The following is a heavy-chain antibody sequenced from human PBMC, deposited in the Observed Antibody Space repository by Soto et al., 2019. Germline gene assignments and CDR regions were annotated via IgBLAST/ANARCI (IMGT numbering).Heavy chain of an antibody. V-gene: IGHV1-69*02. CDR2: IIPILGIA. CDR3: ARVNRGYSGYDLDY. D-gene: IGHD5-12*01. Sequence: QVQLVQSGAEVKKPGSSVKVSCNASGGTFSSYTISWVRQAPGQGLEWMGRIIPILGIANYAQKFQGRVTITADKSTSTAYMELSSLRSEDTAVYYCARVNRGYSGYDLDYWGQGTLVTVSS. CDR1: GGTFSSYT. J-gene: IGHJ4*02.